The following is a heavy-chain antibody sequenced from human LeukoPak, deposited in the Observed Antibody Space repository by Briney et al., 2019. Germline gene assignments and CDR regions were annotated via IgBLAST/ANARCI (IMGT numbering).Heavy chain of an antibody. CDR2: INPNSGGT. CDR3: ARRYSGYEMYYFDY. CDR1: GYTFTSYD. V-gene: IGHV1-2*02. Sequence: ASVKVSCKASGYTFTSYDINWVRQATGQGLEWMGWINPNSGGTNYAQKFQGRVTMTRDTSISTAYMELSRLRSDDTAVYYCARRYSGYEMYYFDYWGQGTLVTVSS. J-gene: IGHJ4*02. D-gene: IGHD5-12*01.